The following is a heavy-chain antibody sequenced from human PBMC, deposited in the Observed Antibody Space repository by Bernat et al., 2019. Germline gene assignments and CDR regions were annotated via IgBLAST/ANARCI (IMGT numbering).Heavy chain of an antibody. Sequence: EVQLVQSGAEVKKPGESLKISCKGSGYSFTSYWIGWVRQMPGKGLEWMGIIYPGDSDTRYSPSFQGQVTISADKSISTAYLQWSSLKASDTAMYYCASQKEMATKSPTAFDIWGQGTMVTVSS. J-gene: IGHJ3*02. CDR1: GYSFTSYW. CDR3: ASQKEMATKSPTAFDI. D-gene: IGHD5-24*01. CDR2: IYPGDSDT. V-gene: IGHV5-51*01.